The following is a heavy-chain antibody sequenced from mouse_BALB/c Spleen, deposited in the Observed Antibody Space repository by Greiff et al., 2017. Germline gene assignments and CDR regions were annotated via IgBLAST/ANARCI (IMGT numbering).Heavy chain of an antibody. CDR3: ARGGDTMITGWDY. CDR2: ISSGGSYT. V-gene: IGHV5-9-4*01. D-gene: IGHD2-4*01. J-gene: IGHJ2*01. CDR1: GFTFSSYA. Sequence: EVKLVESGGGLVKPGGSLKLSCAASGFTFSSYAMSWVRQSPEKRLEWVAEISSGGSYTYYPDTVTGRFTISRDNAKNTLYLEMSSLRSEDTAMYYCARGGDTMITGWDYWGQGTTLTVSS.